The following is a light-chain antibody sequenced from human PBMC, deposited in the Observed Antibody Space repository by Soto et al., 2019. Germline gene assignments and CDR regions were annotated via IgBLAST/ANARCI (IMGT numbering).Light chain of an antibody. V-gene: IGKV2-30*01. CDR1: LSLVYSDGNTY. CDR2: KVS. J-gene: IGKJ1*01. CDR3: LQGSHWPPT. Sequence: DVVMTQSPLSLPVTLGQTASISCRSSLSLVYSDGNTYLNWFHQRPGQSPRRLFYKVSNRDSGVPDRFSARGSVTDFTLRINRVEAEDVGVYYCLQGSHWPPTFGQGTTVEIK.